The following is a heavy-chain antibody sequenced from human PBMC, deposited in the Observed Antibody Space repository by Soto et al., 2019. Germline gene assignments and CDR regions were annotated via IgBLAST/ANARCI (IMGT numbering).Heavy chain of an antibody. D-gene: IGHD1-1*01. CDR3: ARDRVEVTEPDAFDL. CDR2: ISSSGSTI. J-gene: IGHJ3*01. V-gene: IGHV3-48*03. CDR1: GFTFSSYE. Sequence: PGGSLRLSCAASGFTFSSYEMHWVRQAPGKGLECVSYISSSGSTIYYVDSVKGRFTISRDNAKNSLYLQMNSLRAEDTAVYYCARDRVEVTEPDAFDLWAQGPMVTLS.